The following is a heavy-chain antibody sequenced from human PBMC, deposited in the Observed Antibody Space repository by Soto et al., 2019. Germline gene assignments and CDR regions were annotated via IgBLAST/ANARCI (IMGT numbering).Heavy chain of an antibody. CDR1: GYTFTSYG. Sequence: ASVKVSCKASGYTFTSYGISWVRQAPGQGLEWMGWISAYNGNTNYAQKLQGKVTRTTDTSTGTAYMELRSLRSDDTAVYYCARDIYVLLWFGELLSGDAFDIWGQGTMVTVSS. J-gene: IGHJ3*02. D-gene: IGHD3-10*01. CDR2: ISAYNGNT. V-gene: IGHV1-18*01. CDR3: ARDIYVLLWFGELLSGDAFDI.